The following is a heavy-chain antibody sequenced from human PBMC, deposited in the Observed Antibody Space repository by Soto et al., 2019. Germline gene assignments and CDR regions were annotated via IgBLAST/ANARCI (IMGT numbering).Heavy chain of an antibody. J-gene: IGHJ4*02. D-gene: IGHD2-15*01. CDR2: VYYSGST. CDR1: GGSVSTSSYY. Sequence: SETLSLTCTVSGGSVSTSSYYWGWVRQPPGKGLEWIGSVYYSGSTNYNPSLKSRVTISVDTSKNQFSLKLSSVTAADTAVYYCARGSRAALNDYWGQGTLVTVSS. V-gene: IGHV4-39*01. CDR3: ARGSRAALNDY.